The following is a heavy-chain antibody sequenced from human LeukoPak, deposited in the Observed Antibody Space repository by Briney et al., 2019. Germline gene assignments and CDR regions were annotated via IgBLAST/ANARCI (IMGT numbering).Heavy chain of an antibody. J-gene: IGHJ5*02. Sequence: PSETLSLTCAVYGGSFSGYYWSWIRQPPGKGLEWIGEINHSGSTNYNPSLKSRVTISVDTSKNQFSLKLSSVTAADTAVYYCARGSRRCSSTSRYRNNWFDPWGQGTLVTVSS. CDR3: ARGSRRCSSTSRYRNNWFDP. CDR2: INHSGST. V-gene: IGHV4-34*01. CDR1: GGSFSGYY. D-gene: IGHD2-2*01.